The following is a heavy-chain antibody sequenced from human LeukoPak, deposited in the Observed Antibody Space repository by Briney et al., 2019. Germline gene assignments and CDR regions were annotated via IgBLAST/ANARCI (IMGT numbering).Heavy chain of an antibody. CDR1: GFAFNKYW. CDR3: ATGNYYDSRGYYTFGH. CDR2: INGDGSTT. D-gene: IGHD3-22*01. Sequence: VGSLRLSCAASGFAFNKYWMHWVRQTPGKGLVWVSRINGDGSTTSYADSVKGGFTISRDNAKNTLYLQMSSLRAEDTAVYYCATGNYYDSRGYYTFGHWGQGTLVTVSS. V-gene: IGHV3-74*01. J-gene: IGHJ4*02.